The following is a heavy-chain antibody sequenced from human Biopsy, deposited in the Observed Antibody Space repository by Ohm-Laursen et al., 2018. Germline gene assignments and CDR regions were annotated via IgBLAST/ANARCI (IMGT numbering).Heavy chain of an antibody. V-gene: IGHV4-4*07. Sequence: SETLSLTCSVSGGLNSNYYWSWVRQSAGKGLEWIGRLYTSGDTNYNPSLKSRVSVSEDTSRRQFSLRLTSVTAADTAVYYCATGPKRLTGISYFESWGRGILVTVSS. CDR1: GGLNSNYY. J-gene: IGHJ4*02. CDR3: ATGPKRLTGISYFES. CDR2: LYTSGDT. D-gene: IGHD1-20*01.